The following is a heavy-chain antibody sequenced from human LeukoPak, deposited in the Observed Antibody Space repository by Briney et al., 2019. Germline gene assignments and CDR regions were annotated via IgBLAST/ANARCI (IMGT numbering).Heavy chain of an antibody. Sequence: PGRSLRLSYTASGFTFGDYAMSWVRQAPGKGLEWVGFIRSKAYGGTTEYAASVKGRFTISRDDSKSIAYLQMNSLKTEDTAVYYCARASCGGNCYYMFDSWGQGTLVTVSS. CDR3: ARASCGGNCYYMFDS. D-gene: IGHD2-21*01. CDR2: IRSKAYGGTT. J-gene: IGHJ4*02. CDR1: GFTFGDYA. V-gene: IGHV3-49*04.